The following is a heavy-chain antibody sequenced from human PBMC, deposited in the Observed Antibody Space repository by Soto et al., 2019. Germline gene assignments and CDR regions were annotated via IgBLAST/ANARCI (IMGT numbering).Heavy chain of an antibody. CDR3: ARESLEAYPGP. D-gene: IGHD3-16*01. CDR1: GGSSSSGGYY. V-gene: IGHV4-31*03. Sequence: ASETLSLTCTVSGGSSSSGGYYLSWIRQHPGKGLEWIGYIYYSGSTYYNPSLKSRVTISVDTSKNQFSLKLSSVTAADTAVYYCARESLEAYPGPWGQGTLVTVSS. CDR2: IYYSGST. J-gene: IGHJ5*02.